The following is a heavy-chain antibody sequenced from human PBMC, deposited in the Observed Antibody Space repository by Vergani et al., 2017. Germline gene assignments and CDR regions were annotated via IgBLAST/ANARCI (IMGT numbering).Heavy chain of an antibody. CDR2: IYWDDDK. Sequence: QITLKESGPTLVKPTQTLTLTCTFSGFSLSTSGVGVGWIRQPPGKALEWLALIYWDDDKRYSPSLKSRLTITKDTSKNQVVLTMTNMDPVDTGTYYCAHRRGRQLTRPFDYWGQGTLVTVSS. J-gene: IGHJ4*02. CDR1: GFSLSTSGVG. D-gene: IGHD6-6*01. V-gene: IGHV2-5*02. CDR3: AHRRGRQLTRPFDY.